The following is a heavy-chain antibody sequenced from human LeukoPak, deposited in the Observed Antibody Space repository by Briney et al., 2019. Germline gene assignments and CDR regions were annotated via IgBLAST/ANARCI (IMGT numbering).Heavy chain of an antibody. J-gene: IGHJ3*02. Sequence: GGSLRLSCAASGITFSSYAMTCVRQPPGKGLELGSGIGGSGGSTYFADSVKGRFTISRDNSKNTLYLQMNSLRAADTAVYYCAKAMTVGVLDAFDIWGQGTMVTVSS. V-gene: IGHV3-23*01. CDR1: GITFSSYA. D-gene: IGHD3-22*01. CDR2: IGGSGGST. CDR3: AKAMTVGVLDAFDI.